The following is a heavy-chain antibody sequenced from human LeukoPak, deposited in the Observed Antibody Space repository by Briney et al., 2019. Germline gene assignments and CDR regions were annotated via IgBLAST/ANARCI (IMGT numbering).Heavy chain of an antibody. J-gene: IGHJ4*02. CDR2: ISSSGIST. V-gene: IGHV3-64*01. Sequence: GGSLRLSCAASGFTFSNYAMHWVLQAPGKGLEYVSVISSSGISTYYGSSVKGRFAISRDNTKNTLYLQMGSLRVEDMGVYYCAREALGTSTDYWGQGTLVTVSS. CDR3: AREALGTSTDY. D-gene: IGHD1-14*01. CDR1: GFTFSNYA.